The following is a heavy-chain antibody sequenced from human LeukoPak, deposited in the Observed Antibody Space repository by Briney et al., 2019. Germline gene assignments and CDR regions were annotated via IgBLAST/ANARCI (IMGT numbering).Heavy chain of an antibody. CDR3: AGARYSSSSGGVDY. CDR1: GGTFSSYA. D-gene: IGHD6-6*01. J-gene: IGHJ4*02. Sequence: SVKVSCKASGGTFSSYAISWVRQAPGQGLEWMGRIIPIFGTANYAQKFQGRVTITTDESTSTAYMELSSLRSEDTALYYCAGARYSSSSGGVDYWGQGTLVTVSS. V-gene: IGHV1-69*05. CDR2: IIPIFGTA.